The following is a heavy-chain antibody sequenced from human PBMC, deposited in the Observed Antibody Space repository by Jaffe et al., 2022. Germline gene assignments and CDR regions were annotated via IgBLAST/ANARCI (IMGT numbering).Heavy chain of an antibody. CDR3: ARPTMVRGFDAFDI. CDR2: IYYSGST. CDR1: GGSISSYY. V-gene: IGHV4-59*01. Sequence: QVQLQESGPGLVKPSETLSLTCTVSGGSISSYYWSWIRQPPGKGLEWIGYIYYSGSTNYNPSLKSRVTISVDTSKNQFSLKLSSVTAADTAVYYCARPTMVRGFDAFDIWGQGTMVTVSS. J-gene: IGHJ3*02. D-gene: IGHD3-10*01.